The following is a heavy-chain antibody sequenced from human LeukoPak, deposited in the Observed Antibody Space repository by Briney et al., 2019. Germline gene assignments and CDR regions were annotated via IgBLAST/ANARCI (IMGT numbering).Heavy chain of an antibody. D-gene: IGHD5-18*01. CDR1: GGSISSYY. CDR3: ARHRYSYGAYYFDY. CDR2: IYYSGST. J-gene: IGHJ4*02. V-gene: IGHV4-59*08. Sequence: SETQSLTCTVSGGSISSYYWSWIRQPPGKGLEWIGYIYYSGSTNYNPSLKSRVTISVDTSKNQFSLKLSSVTAADTAVYYCARHRYSYGAYYFDYWGQGTLVTVSS.